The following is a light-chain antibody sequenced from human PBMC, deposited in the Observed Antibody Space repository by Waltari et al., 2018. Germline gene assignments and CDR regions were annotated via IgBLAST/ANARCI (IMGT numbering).Light chain of an antibody. CDR1: DSNIGAAYD. CDR2: AIC. CDR3: QSYDSSLSASV. Sequence: QSVLTQPPSVSGAPGQRITISCIGSDSNIGAAYDVHWYQQLPGTAPKLLMYAICYRPSGVPDRFSGSKSGTSASLAITGLQADDEAHYYCQSYDSSLSASVFGGGTKVTVL. J-gene: IGLJ3*02. V-gene: IGLV1-40*01.